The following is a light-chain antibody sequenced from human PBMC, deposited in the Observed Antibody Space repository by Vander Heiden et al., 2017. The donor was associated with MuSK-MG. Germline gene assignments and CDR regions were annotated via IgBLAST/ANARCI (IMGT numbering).Light chain of an antibody. V-gene: IGLV1-44*01. CDR3: SAWADSLNGHVV. J-gene: IGLJ2*01. Sequence: QSVLTQPPSASGTPGQRVTISCSGSSSNIGSNTVNWYQQLPGTAPKLLSNSNNQRTSGVPDRFSGSNSGTSASPAISGLQSEDEADDHCSAWADSLNGHVVFGGGTKLTVL. CDR1: SSNIGSNT. CDR2: SNN.